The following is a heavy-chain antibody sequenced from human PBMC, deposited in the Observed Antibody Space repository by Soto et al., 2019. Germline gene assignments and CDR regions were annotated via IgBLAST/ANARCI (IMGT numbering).Heavy chain of an antibody. CDR3: ARDLSSCSSARCYSYYYGMDV. CDR1: GFNFSRYW. V-gene: IGHV3-74*01. D-gene: IGHD2-2*01. CDR2: INSDGSRT. J-gene: IGHJ6*02. Sequence: GGSLRLSCSASGFNFSRYWTHWVRQVPGRGLVWVSHINSDGSRTTYADSVKGRFTISRDNAKNTLYLQMNSLRAEDTAVYYCARDLSSCSSARCYSYYYGMDVWGQGTTVTVSS.